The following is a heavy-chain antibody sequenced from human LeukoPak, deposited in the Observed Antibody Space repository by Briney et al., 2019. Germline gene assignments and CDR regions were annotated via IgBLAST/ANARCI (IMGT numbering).Heavy chain of an antibody. CDR2: ISSSSYI. J-gene: IGHJ4*02. V-gene: IGHV3-21*01. CDR3: ARDLGLYCSSTSCYEGRYFDY. CDR1: GFTFSSYS. Sequence: GGSLRLSCAASGFTFSSYSMNWVRQAPGKGLEWVPSISSSSYIYYADSVKGRFTISRDNAKNSLYLQMNSLRAEDTAVYYCARDLGLYCSSTSCYEGRYFDYWGQGTLVTVSS. D-gene: IGHD2-2*01.